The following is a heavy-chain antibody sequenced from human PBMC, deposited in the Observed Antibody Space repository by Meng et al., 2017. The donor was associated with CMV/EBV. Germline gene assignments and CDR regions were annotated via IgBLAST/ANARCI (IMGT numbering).Heavy chain of an antibody. CDR3: ARDKTGVVGLFDY. CDR1: GFTFSSYS. Sequence: GESLKISCAASGFTFSSYSMNWVRQAPGKGLEWVSSISSSSSYIYYADSVKGRFTISRDNAKNSLYLQMNSLRAEDTAVYYCARDKTGVVGLFDYWGQGTLVTVLL. D-gene: IGHD2-15*01. V-gene: IGHV3-21*01. CDR2: ISSSSSYI. J-gene: IGHJ4*02.